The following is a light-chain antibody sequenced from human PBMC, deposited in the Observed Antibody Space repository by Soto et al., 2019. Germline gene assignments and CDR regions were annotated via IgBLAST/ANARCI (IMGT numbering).Light chain of an antibody. Sequence: QSALTQPASVSGSPGQSITISCTGTSSDVGSYNYVSWYQQHPGKAPKLMIYEVSNRPSGVSNRFSGSKSGNTAPLTISGLQAEEEANYYCSSYTSISTRVFGGGTKLTVL. CDR1: SSDVGSYNY. CDR3: SSYTSISTRV. V-gene: IGLV2-14*01. J-gene: IGLJ3*02. CDR2: EVS.